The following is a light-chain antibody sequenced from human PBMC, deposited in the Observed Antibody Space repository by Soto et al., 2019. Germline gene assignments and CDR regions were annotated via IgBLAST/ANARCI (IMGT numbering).Light chain of an antibody. V-gene: IGLV2-8*01. CDR3: SSYAGSNNVL. J-gene: IGLJ2*01. Sequence: QSALTQPPSASGSPGQSVTISCTGTSSDVGGYNFVSWYQQHPGKVPKLMTYEVTKRPSGVPDRFSGSKSGNTASLTVSGLQAEDEADYYCSSYAGSNNVLFGGGTQLTVL. CDR2: EVT. CDR1: SSDVGGYNF.